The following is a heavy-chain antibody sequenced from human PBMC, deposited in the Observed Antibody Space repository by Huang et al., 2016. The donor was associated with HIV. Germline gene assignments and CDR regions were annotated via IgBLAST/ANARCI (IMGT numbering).Heavy chain of an antibody. CDR3: ARPPDRNWLGPTHYLEY. CDR2: INTHTGNP. D-gene: IGHD1-26*01. Sequence: QVQLVQSGSELQKPGASVKISCKASGYTFTTYAMNWVRQAPGQGLEWMGWINTHTGNPTYSEGFAGLFVFCLDTSVSTGYLQISSLGAEDTAVYYCARPPDRNWLGPTHYLEYWGQGTLVTVSS. CDR1: GYTFTTYA. J-gene: IGHJ4*02. V-gene: IGHV7-4-1*02.